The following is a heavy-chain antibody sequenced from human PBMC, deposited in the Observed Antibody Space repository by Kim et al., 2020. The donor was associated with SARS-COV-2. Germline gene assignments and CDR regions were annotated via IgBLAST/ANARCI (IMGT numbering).Heavy chain of an antibody. D-gene: IGHD3-22*01. Sequence: SVKVSCKASGGTFSSYAISWVRQAPGQGLEWMGRIIPIFGIANYAQKFQGRVTITADKSTSTAYMELSSLRSEDTAVYYCAYYDSSGYYDYYYYYMDVCGKGTTVTVSS. CDR2: IIPIFGIA. CDR3: AYYDSSGYYDYYYYYMDV. J-gene: IGHJ6*03. CDR1: GGTFSSYA. V-gene: IGHV1-69*04.